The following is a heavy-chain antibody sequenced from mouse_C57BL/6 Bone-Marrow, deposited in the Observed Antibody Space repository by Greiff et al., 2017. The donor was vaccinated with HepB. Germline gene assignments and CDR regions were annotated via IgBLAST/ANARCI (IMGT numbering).Heavy chain of an antibody. CDR2: IDPENGDT. CDR3: TTVPRYFDV. J-gene: IGHJ1*03. D-gene: IGHD2-14*01. Sequence: EVQLVESGAELVRPGASVKLSCTASGFNIKDDYMHWVKQRPEQGLEWIGWIDPENGDTEYASKFQGKATITADTSSNTAYLQLSSLTSEDTAVYYCTTVPRYFDVWGTGTTVTVSS. V-gene: IGHV14-4*01. CDR1: GFNIKDDY.